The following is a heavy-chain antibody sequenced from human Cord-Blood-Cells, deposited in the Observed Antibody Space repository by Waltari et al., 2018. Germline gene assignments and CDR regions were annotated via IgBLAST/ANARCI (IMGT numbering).Heavy chain of an antibody. CDR1: GGSISSSSYY. Sequence: QLQLQESGPGLVKPSETLSLTCTVSGGSISSSSYYWGWIRQPPGKGLEWIGSIYYSGSTYYNPSLKSRVTISVDTSKNQFSLKLSSVTAADTAVYYCARISEITGDHAFDIWGQGTMVTVSS. CDR3: ARISEITGDHAFDI. J-gene: IGHJ3*02. D-gene: IGHD7-27*01. V-gene: IGHV4-39*01. CDR2: IYYSGST.